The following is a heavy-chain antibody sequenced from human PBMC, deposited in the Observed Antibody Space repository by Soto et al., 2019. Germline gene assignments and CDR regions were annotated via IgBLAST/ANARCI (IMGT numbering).Heavy chain of an antibody. V-gene: IGHV2-5*02. Sequence: SGPTLVNPTQTLTLTCTFSGFSLSTSAVGVGWIRQPPRKALEWLALIYWDDDKRYSPSLRSRLTITKDTSKNQVVLTMTNMDPVDTATYYCAHHLEATNFAYWGQGTMVTVSS. J-gene: IGHJ4*02. CDR2: IYWDDDK. D-gene: IGHD5-12*01. CDR3: AHHLEATNFAY. CDR1: GFSLSTSAVG.